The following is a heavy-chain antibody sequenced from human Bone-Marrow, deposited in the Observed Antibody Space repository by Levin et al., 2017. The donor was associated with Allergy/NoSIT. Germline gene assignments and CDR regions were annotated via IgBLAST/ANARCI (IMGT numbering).Heavy chain of an antibody. J-gene: IGHJ6*03. CDR1: GFTFSSYA. Sequence: GESLKISCAASGFTFSSYAMSWVRQAPGKGLEWVSAISGSGGSTYYADSVKGRFTISRDNSKNTLYLQMNSLRAEDTAVYYCAKMKSIAARRRGYYYYYMDVWGKGTTVTVSS. CDR2: ISGSGGST. D-gene: IGHD6-6*01. V-gene: IGHV3-23*01. CDR3: AKMKSIAARRRGYYYYYMDV.